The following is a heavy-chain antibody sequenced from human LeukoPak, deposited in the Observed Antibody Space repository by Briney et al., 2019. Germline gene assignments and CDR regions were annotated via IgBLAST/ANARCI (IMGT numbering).Heavy chain of an antibody. CDR3: AKPHPLTTQQLVDFDY. Sequence: GRSPRLSCAASGFTFSSYAMSWVRQAPGKGLEWVSAISGSGGSTYYADSVKGRFTISRDNSKNTLYLQMNSLRAEDTAVYYCAKPHPLTTQQLVDFDYWGQGTLVTVSS. D-gene: IGHD6-13*01. V-gene: IGHV3-23*01. CDR2: ISGSGGST. J-gene: IGHJ4*02. CDR1: GFTFSSYA.